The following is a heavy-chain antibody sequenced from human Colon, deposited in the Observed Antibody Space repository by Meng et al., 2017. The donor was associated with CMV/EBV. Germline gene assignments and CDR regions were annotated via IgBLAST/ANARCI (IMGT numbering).Heavy chain of an antibody. V-gene: IGHV3-23*01. Sequence: GESLKISCAASGFTFSSYWMSWVRQAPGKGLEWVSAITGSGDATYYTDSVRGRFTISRDNSKSTVYLHMTSLRADDTATYYCLRDPLLLPRRYWGQGTLVTVSS. CDR2: ITGSGDAT. D-gene: IGHD3-3*01. J-gene: IGHJ4*02. CDR1: GFTFSSYW. CDR3: LRDPLLLPRRY.